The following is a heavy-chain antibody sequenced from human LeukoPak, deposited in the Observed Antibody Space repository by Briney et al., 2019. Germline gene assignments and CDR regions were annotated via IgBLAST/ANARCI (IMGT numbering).Heavy chain of an antibody. CDR1: GFTVSSNY. CDR2: IYSGGST. CDR3: ARLSRTSSRLGAFDY. D-gene: IGHD2-8*01. J-gene: IGHJ4*02. V-gene: IGHV3-66*04. Sequence: GGSLRLSCAASGFTVSSNYLSWVRQAPGKGLEWVSVIYSGGSTDYADSVKGRFTISRDNSKNTLYLQMSSLRAEDTAVYYCARLSRTSSRLGAFDYWGQGTLVTVSS.